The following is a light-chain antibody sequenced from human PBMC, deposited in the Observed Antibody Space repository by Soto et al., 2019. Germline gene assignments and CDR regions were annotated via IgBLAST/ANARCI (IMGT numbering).Light chain of an antibody. J-gene: IGKJ1*01. CDR1: QSVSSN. Sequence: EIVMTQSPATLSVSPGERATLSCRASQSVSSNLAWYQRKPGQAPRLLIYGASTRATGIPARFSGSGSGTEFTLTISSLQYENFAVYYCQQYNNWPRTFGQGTKVEIK. V-gene: IGKV3-15*01. CDR3: QQYNNWPRT. CDR2: GAS.